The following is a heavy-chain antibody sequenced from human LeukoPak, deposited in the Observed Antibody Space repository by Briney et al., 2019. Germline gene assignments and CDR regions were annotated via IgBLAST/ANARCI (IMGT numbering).Heavy chain of an antibody. CDR2: IKQDGSEK. CDR1: GFTFSSYW. D-gene: IGHD1-26*01. J-gene: IGHJ4*02. V-gene: IGHV3-7*01. Sequence: PGGSLRLSCAASGFTFSSYWMSWVRQAPGKGLEWVANIKQDGSEKYYVDSVKGRFTISRDNAKNSLYLQMNSLRAEDTAVYYCARDLQELLDFFDYWGQGTLVTVSS. CDR3: ARDLQELLDFFDY.